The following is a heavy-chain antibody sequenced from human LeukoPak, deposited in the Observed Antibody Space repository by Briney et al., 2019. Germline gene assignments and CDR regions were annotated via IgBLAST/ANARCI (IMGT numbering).Heavy chain of an antibody. CDR3: AKRGVVIRVFLVGFHKEAFYFES. CDR1: GITLSNYG. CDR2: ISGSGGST. Sequence: GSLRLSCAVSGITLSNYGMSWVRQAPGKGLEWVAGISGSGGSTVYAASVKGRFTISRDNPKNTLYLQMNSLRAEDTAFYFCAKRGVVIRVFLVGFHKEAFYFESWGQGALVTVSS. D-gene: IGHD3/OR15-3a*01. V-gene: IGHV3-23*01. J-gene: IGHJ4*02.